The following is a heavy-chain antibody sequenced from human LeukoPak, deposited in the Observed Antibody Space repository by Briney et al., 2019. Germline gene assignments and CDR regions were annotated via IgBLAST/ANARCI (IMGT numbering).Heavy chain of an antibody. J-gene: IGHJ4*02. CDR2: IHYSGST. CDR3: ARVATVTFDY. D-gene: IGHD4-17*01. V-gene: IGHV4-59*01. Sequence: SETLSLTCTVSGGSIRSYYWSWIRQPPGKGLEWIGYIHYSGSTNYNPSLKSRVTMSVDTSKNQFSLKLSSVTAADTAVYYCARVATVTFDYWGQGTLVTVSS. CDR1: GGSIRSYY.